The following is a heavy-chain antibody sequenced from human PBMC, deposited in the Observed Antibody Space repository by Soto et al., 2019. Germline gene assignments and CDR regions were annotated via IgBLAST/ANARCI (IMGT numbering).Heavy chain of an antibody. CDR2: INPSGGST. Sequence: ASVKVSCKASGYTFTSYYMHWVRQAPGQGLEWMGIINPSGGSTSYAQKFQGRVTMTRDTSTSTVYMELSSLRSEDTAVYYCARARAYTIFGVVNWFDPWGQGTLVTVPS. CDR3: ARARAYTIFGVVNWFDP. CDR1: GYTFTSYY. J-gene: IGHJ5*02. D-gene: IGHD3-3*01. V-gene: IGHV1-46*01.